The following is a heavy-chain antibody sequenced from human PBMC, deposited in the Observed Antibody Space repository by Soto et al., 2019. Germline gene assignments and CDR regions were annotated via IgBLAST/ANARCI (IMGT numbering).Heavy chain of an antibody. J-gene: IGHJ4*02. V-gene: IGHV4-59*12. Sequence: SETLSLTCTVSSGSISSYYWSWIRQPPGKGLEWIGYIYYSGSTNYNPSLKSRVTISLDTSKNQFSLKLSSVTAADTAVYYCAREQQGDLDYWGQGTLVTVSS. CDR1: SGSISSYY. CDR2: IYYSGST. CDR3: AREQQGDLDY. D-gene: IGHD6-13*01.